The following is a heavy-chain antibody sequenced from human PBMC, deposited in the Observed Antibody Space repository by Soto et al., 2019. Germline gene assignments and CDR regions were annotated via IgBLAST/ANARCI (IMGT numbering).Heavy chain of an antibody. J-gene: IGHJ6*03. CDR1: GLPFTEYA. Sequence: GSLRLSCAASGLPFTEYAMAWVRQAPVKGLEWVSGIIDSGGRTYYADSVKGRFTISRDNSKNTLYLQMNSLRAEDTAVYYCARGNRCSSTSCFWLTVYSYHYYYLDVWGKGTTVTVSS. D-gene: IGHD2-2*01. CDR2: IIDSGGRT. CDR3: ARGNRCSSTSCFWLTVYSYHYYYLDV. V-gene: IGHV3-23*01.